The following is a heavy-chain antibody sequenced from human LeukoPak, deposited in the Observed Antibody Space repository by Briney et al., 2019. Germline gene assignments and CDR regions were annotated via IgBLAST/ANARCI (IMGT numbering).Heavy chain of an antibody. Sequence: GGSLRLSCGASGFTFSSYSMNWVRQAPGKGLEWVSSITSTSTNIYYADSVKGRFTISRDNAKNSLYLQMNSLRAEDTAVYYCARDRYDILTGYFYWGQGTLVTVSS. V-gene: IGHV3-21*01. D-gene: IGHD3-9*01. J-gene: IGHJ4*02. CDR2: ITSTSTNI. CDR1: GFTFSSYS. CDR3: ARDRYDILTGYFY.